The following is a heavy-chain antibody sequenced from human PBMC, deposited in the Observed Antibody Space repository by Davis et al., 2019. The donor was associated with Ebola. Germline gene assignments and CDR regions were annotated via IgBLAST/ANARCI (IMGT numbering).Heavy chain of an antibody. V-gene: IGHV3-23*01. CDR3: ARDLRGSGAGDHNDY. CDR2: ISGSGGST. CDR1: GFSFNTYA. J-gene: IGHJ4*02. Sequence: LSLTCAASGFSFNTYAMTWVRQAPGKGLEWVSAISGSGGSTYYADSVKGRFTISRDNSKNSLYLQMDSLRADDSATYYCARDLRGSGAGDHNDYWGQGTLVTVSS. D-gene: IGHD2-21*02.